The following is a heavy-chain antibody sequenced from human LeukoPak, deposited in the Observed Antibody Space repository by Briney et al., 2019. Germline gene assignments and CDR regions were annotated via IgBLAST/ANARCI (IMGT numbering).Heavy chain of an antibody. D-gene: IGHD4-17*01. CDR3: ARDIYGDYLYYFDY. Sequence: GGSLRLSCAASGFTFSSYWMSWVRQAPGKGLEWVANIKQDGSEKYYVDSVKGRFTISRDNAKNSLYLQMNSLRAEDTAVYYCARDIYGDYLYYFDYWGQGTLVTVSS. V-gene: IGHV3-7*03. J-gene: IGHJ4*02. CDR2: IKQDGSEK. CDR1: GFTFSSYW.